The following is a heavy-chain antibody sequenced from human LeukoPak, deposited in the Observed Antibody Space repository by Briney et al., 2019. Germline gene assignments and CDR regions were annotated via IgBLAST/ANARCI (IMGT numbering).Heavy chain of an antibody. CDR1: RGSISIISSSTYY. D-gene: IGHD6-25*01. CDR2: LYYGENS. V-gene: IGHV4-39*01. J-gene: IGHJ4*02. CDR3: ARQLPTAAADTRGYFDY. Sequence: SETPSLTCTVSRGSISIISSSTYYWGWIRQAPGKGLEWIGSLYYGENSHYNPSLKSRATLSVDTSNNQFSLKLTSVTAADAAVYFCARQLPTAAADTRGYFDYWGQGTVVTVSS.